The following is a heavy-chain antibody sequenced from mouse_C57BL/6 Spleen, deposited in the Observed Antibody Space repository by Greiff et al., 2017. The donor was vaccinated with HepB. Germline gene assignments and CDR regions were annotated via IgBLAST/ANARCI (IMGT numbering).Heavy chain of an antibody. D-gene: IGHD3-2*02. Sequence: QVQLKQSGPELVKPGASVKISCKASGYAFSSSWMNWVKQRPGKGLEWIGRIYPGDGDTNYNGKFKGKATLTADKSSSTAYMQLSSLTSEDSGVYFCALDSSGYAWFAYGGQGTLVTVSA. J-gene: IGHJ3*01. CDR2: IYPGDGDT. V-gene: IGHV1-82*01. CDR1: GYAFSSSW. CDR3: ALDSSGYAWFAY.